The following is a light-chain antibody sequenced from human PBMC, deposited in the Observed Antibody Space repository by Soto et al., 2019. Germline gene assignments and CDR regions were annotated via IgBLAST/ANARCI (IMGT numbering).Light chain of an antibody. CDR3: SSYAGSSPQVV. Sequence: QSVLTQPPSASGSPGQSVTISCTGTSSDVGGYNYVSWYQQHPGKASKLMIYEVSKRPSGVPDRFSGSKSGNTASLTVSGLQAEDEADYYCSSYAGSSPQVVFGGGTKLTVL. V-gene: IGLV2-8*01. J-gene: IGLJ2*01. CDR2: EVS. CDR1: SSDVGGYNY.